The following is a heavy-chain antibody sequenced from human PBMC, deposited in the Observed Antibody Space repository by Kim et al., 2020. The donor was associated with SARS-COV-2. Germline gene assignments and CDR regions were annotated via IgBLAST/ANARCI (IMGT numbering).Heavy chain of an antibody. CDR3: ATPRGYSYGYLTYAFDI. J-gene: IGHJ3*02. CDR2: FDPEDGET. D-gene: IGHD5-18*01. Sequence: ASVKVSCKVSGYTLTELSMHWVRQAPGKGLEWMGGFDPEDGETIYAQKFQGRVTMTEDTSTDTAYMELSSLRSEDTAVYYCATPRGYSYGYLTYAFDIWGQGTMVTVSS. CDR1: GYTLTELS. V-gene: IGHV1-24*01.